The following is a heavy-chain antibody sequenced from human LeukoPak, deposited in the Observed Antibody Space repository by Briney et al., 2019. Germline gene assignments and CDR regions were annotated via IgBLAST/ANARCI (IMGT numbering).Heavy chain of an antibody. J-gene: IGHJ4*02. CDR2: ISGSGGST. D-gene: IGHD2-15*01. V-gene: IGHV3-23*01. Sequence: GRSLRLSCAASGFTFSSYAMHWVRQAPGKGLEWVSAISGSGGSTYYADSVKGRFTISRDSSKNTLYLQMNSLRAEDTAVYYCAKARYCSGGSCYTVVDYWGRGTLVTVSS. CDR3: AKARYCSGGSCYTVVDY. CDR1: GFTFSSYA.